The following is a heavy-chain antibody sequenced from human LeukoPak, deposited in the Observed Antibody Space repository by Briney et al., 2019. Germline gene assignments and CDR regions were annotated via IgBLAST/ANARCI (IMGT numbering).Heavy chain of an antibody. CDR3: ARVRAGGLGDY. D-gene: IGHD3-10*01. J-gene: IGHJ4*02. V-gene: IGHV1-46*01. CDR2: INPSGGST. Sequence: ASVKVSCKASGYTFTSYYMHWVRRAPGQGLEWMGIINPSGGSTSYAQKFQGRVTMTRDTSTSTVYMELSSLRSEDTAVYYCARVRAGGLGDYWGQGTLVTVSS. CDR1: GYTFTSYY.